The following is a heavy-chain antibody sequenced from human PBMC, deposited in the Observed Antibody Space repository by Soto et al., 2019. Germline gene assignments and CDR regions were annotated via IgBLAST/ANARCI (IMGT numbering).Heavy chain of an antibody. Sequence: SETLSLTCLASGVSDTTYTCSWAQQPANTGLEWIGRVFSSVSATYSPSLKSRVRISMDTPENRISLKLDSVTAPDAGVYYCTRDGMTTGDTWGPGTLVTVSA. CDR3: TRDGMTTGDT. D-gene: IGHD1-1*01. J-gene: IGHJ5*02. CDR1: GVSDTTYT. CDR2: VFSSVSA. V-gene: IGHV4-4*07.